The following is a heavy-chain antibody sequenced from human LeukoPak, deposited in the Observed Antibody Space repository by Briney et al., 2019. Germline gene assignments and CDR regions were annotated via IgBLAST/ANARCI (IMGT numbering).Heavy chain of an antibody. CDR3: ARDRYTYYFDY. D-gene: IGHD3-16*02. V-gene: IGHV3-66*02. CDR2: IYSGGST. J-gene: IGHJ4*02. Sequence: GGSLRLSCAASGFTVSSNYMSWVRQAPGKGLEWVSVIYSGGSTYYADSVKGRFTISRDNSKNTLYLQMNSLRAGDTAVYYCARDRYTYYFDYSGQGTLVTVSS. CDR1: GFTVSSNY.